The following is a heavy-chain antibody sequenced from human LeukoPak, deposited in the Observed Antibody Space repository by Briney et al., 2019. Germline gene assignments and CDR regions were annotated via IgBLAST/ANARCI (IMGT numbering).Heavy chain of an antibody. D-gene: IGHD6-13*01. Sequence: GGSLRLSCAASGFSFSSYSMNWVRQAPGKGLEWVSYISSSSSTIYYADSVKGRFTISRDNAKNSLYLQINSLRAEDTAVYYCATTGYSSSWYFSWGQGTLVTVSS. CDR1: GFSFSSYS. CDR2: ISSSSSTI. J-gene: IGHJ5*02. V-gene: IGHV3-48*01. CDR3: ATTGYSSSWYFS.